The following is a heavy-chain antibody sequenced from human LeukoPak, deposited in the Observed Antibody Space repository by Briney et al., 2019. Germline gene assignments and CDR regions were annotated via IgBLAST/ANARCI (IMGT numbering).Heavy chain of an antibody. CDR1: GFTFDDYA. V-gene: IGHV3-43*02. CDR2: ISGDGGGT. J-gene: IGHJ6*03. Sequence: GGSLRPSCAASGFTFDDYAMHWVRQAPGKGLEWVSLISGDGGGTSSADSLKGRFTISRDNSKNSLYLQMNSLTTDDTALYYCAKDGRCSTTNCYGYMDVWGKGTTVTVSS. CDR3: AKDGRCSTTNCYGYMDV. D-gene: IGHD2-2*01.